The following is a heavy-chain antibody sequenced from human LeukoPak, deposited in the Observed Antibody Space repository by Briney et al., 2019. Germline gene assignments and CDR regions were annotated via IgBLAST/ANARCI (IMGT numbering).Heavy chain of an antibody. J-gene: IGHJ5*02. CDR1: GHSFTSYW. CDR2: IYPGDSDT. V-gene: IGHV5-51*01. CDR3: ARHSGINDYDSSGLDP. Sequence: GESLKISCKGSGHSFTSYWIGWVRQMPGKGLEWMGSIYPGDSDTRYSPSFQGQVTISADKSISTAYLQWSSLKASDTAMYYCARHSGINDYDSSGLDPWGQGTLVTVSS. D-gene: IGHD3-22*01.